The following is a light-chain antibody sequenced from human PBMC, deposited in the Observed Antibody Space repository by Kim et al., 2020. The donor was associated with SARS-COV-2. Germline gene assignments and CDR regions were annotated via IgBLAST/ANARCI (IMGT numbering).Light chain of an antibody. J-gene: IGKJ1*01. V-gene: IGKV1-9*01. Sequence: ASVIDRVTITCRASQGINSFLAWYQQKPGKAPNLLIYSASTLQSGVPSRFIGSGSGTEFTLTITSLQPEDIATYYCQQLDSYPRTFGQGTKVDIK. CDR2: SAS. CDR3: QQLDSYPRT. CDR1: QGINSF.